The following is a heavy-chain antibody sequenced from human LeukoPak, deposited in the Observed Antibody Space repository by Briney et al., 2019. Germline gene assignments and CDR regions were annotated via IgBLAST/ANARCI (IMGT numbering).Heavy chain of an antibody. CDR2: IYTGGYT. J-gene: IGHJ6*03. CDR1: GASISSGSYY. D-gene: IGHD4/OR15-4a*01. V-gene: IGHV4-61*02. Sequence: SQTLSLTCTVSGASISSGSYYWSWIRQPAGKGLEWIGRIYTGGYTNYNPSLKSRATISVDTSKNQFSLKLSSVTAADTAVYYCARSVLGIISLNYYYYYMDVWGKGTTVTVSS. CDR3: ARSVLGIISLNYYYYYMDV.